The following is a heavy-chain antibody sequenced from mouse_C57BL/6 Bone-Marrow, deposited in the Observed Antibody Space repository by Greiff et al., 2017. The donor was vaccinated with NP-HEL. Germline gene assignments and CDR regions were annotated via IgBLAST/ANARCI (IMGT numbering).Heavy chain of an antibody. CDR2: IDPETGGT. J-gene: IGHJ1*03. Sequence: QVQLKQSGAELVRPGASVTLSCKASGYTFTDYEMHWVKQTPVHGLEWIGAIDPETGGTAYNQKFKGKAILTADKSSSTAYMELRSLTSEDSAVYYCTRNSKYCWYFDVWGTGTTVTVSS. V-gene: IGHV1-15*01. D-gene: IGHD2-5*01. CDR3: TRNSKYCWYFDV. CDR1: GYTFTDYE.